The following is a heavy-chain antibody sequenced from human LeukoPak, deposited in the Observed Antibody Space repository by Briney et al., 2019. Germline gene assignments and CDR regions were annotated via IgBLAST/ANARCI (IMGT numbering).Heavy chain of an antibody. D-gene: IGHD6-6*01. CDR2: INSDGSST. J-gene: IGHJ3*02. CDR3: ARGVLGLGGNAFDI. CDR1: GFTFSTYW. V-gene: IGHV3-74*01. Sequence: GGSLRLSCAASGFTFSTYWMHWVRQAPGKGLVWVSRINSDGSSTTYADSVKGRFTISRDNAQKTLYVQMNSLRVEDTAVYYCARGVLGLGGNAFDIWGQGTMVTVS.